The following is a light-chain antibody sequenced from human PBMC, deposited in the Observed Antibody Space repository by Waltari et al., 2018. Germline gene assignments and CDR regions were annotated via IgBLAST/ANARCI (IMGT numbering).Light chain of an antibody. CDR2: DVS. V-gene: IGLV2-18*02. Sequence: QSALTQPPSVSKSLGQSVTISCTGTTSDIGVYNGVSWYQQRSGTAPRLLISDVSNLPSGVSDRFSGSKSGNTDSLTICGLQAEDEADYYCGSYRTGSTLVFGGGTRLTVL. J-gene: IGLJ2*01. CDR1: TSDIGVYNG. CDR3: GSYRTGSTLV.